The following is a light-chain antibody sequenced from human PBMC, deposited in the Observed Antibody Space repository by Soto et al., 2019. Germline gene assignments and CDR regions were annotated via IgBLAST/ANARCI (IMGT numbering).Light chain of an antibody. V-gene: IGKV1-39*01. J-gene: IGKJ5*01. CDR2: AAS. Sequence: DIHMTQSPSSLSASVGDRVTITCRASQSISSYLNWYQHKPGKAPKLLIDAASSLQSGVPSRFSGSGSGTDFTLTISSLQPEDFATYYWQQSYSTPRTFGQGTRLE. CDR1: QSISSY. CDR3: QQSYSTPRT.